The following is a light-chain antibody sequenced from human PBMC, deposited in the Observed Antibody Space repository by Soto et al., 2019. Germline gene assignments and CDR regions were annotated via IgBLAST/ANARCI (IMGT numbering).Light chain of an antibody. V-gene: IGKV1-39*01. CDR3: QQYGSSWT. CDR1: QSISSY. CDR2: AAS. Sequence: DIQITQSPSSLSASVGDRVTIACRASQSISSYLNWYQQKPGKAPKLLIYAASSLQSGVPSRFSGSGSGTDFTLTISRLEPEDFAVYYCQQYGSSWTFGQGTKVDIK. J-gene: IGKJ1*01.